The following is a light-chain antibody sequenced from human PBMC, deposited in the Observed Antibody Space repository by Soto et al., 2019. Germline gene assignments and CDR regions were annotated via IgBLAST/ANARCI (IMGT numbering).Light chain of an antibody. CDR1: SSDVGSYNL. Sequence: QSALTQPASVSGSPGQSIAISCTGTSSDVGSYNLVSSYQQLPGKVTKLIIYDVSKSTSGVSDRFSASKSGNTASLAISGLQADDEADFYRLSKEGEGTSMVFGGGTKLTVL. CDR3: LSKEGEGTSMV. V-gene: IGLV2-23*02. CDR2: DVS. J-gene: IGLJ3*02.